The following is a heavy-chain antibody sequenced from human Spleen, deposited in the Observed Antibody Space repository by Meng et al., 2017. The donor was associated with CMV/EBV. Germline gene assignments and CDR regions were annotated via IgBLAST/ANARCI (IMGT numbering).Heavy chain of an antibody. V-gene: IGHV3-7*01. CDR3: ARGPGLFDY. CDR2: INQDGSEK. J-gene: IGHJ4*02. CDR1: GGSISGYY. Sequence: GGSLRLSCAVYGGSISGYYWSWIRQPPGKGLEWVANINQDGSEKYYVDSVKGRFTISRDIAKNSLYLQMNSLRAEDTAVYYCARGPGLFDYWGQGTLVTVSS.